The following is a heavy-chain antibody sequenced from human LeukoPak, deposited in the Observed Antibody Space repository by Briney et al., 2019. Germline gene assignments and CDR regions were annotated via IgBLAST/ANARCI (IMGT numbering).Heavy chain of an antibody. CDR1: GFTFNHYA. CDR2: INELGHT. J-gene: IGHJ4*02. Sequence: GGSLRLSCAASGFTFNHYAMTWVLQAPGKGQEWVSSINELGHTFYGDSVRGRFTISRDNSKNTVFLQMNSLRGDDTAEYFCVRDHGSQHSGTWYVFDYWGRGTLVTVSS. D-gene: IGHD6-13*01. V-gene: IGHV3-23*01. CDR3: VRDHGSQHSGTWYVFDY.